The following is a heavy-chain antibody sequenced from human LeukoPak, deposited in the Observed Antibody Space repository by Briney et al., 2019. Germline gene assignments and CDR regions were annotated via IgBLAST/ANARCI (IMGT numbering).Heavy chain of an antibody. V-gene: IGHV3-21*01. CDR2: ISGSSSYI. D-gene: IGHD3-22*01. J-gene: IGHJ4*02. CDR1: GFTFSSYS. CDR3: ARELHDSSGYPDYIDY. Sequence: PGGSLRLSCAASGFTFSSYSMNWVRQAPGKGLEWVSSISGSSSYIYYADSVKGRFTISRDNAKNSLYLQMNSLRDEDTAVYYCARELHDSSGYPDYIDYWGQGTLVTVSS.